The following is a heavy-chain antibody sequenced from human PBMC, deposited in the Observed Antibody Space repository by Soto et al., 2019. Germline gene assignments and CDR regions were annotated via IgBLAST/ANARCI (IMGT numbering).Heavy chain of an antibody. Sequence: ASVKVSCKASGYTFTSYGISWVRQAPGQGLEWMGWISAYNGNTNYAQKLQGRVTMTTDTSTSTAYMELRSLRSDETAVYYCARDGPTYCSGGTAYTFDYWGQGTRFTVSS. D-gene: IGHD2-15*01. V-gene: IGHV1-18*01. CDR2: ISAYNGNT. J-gene: IGHJ4*02. CDR3: ARDGPTYCSGGTAYTFDY. CDR1: GYTFTSYG.